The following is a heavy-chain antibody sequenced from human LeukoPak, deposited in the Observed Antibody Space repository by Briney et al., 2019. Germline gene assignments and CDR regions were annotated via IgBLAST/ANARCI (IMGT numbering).Heavy chain of an antibody. CDR2: ISAYNGNT. V-gene: IGHV1-18*01. Sequence: ASVKVSCKASGYTFTSYGISWVRQAPGQGLEWMGWISAYNGNTNYAQKLQGRVTMTTDTSTSTAYMELRSLRSDDTAVYYCARDGYSSSWVYYYYYYGMDVWGQGPRSPSP. D-gene: IGHD6-13*01. CDR1: GYTFTSYG. J-gene: IGHJ6*02. CDR3: ARDGYSSSWVYYYYYYGMDV.